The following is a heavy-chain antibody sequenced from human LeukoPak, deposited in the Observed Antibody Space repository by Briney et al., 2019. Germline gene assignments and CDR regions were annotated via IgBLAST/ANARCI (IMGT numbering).Heavy chain of an antibody. CDR2: IIPIFGTA. Sequence: GASVKVSCKASGGTFSSYAISWVRQAPGQGLEWMGGIIPIFGTANYAQKFQGRATITTDESTSTAYMELSSLRSEDTAVYYCAREGGDYAGWFDPWGQGTLVTVSS. CDR1: GGTFSSYA. V-gene: IGHV1-69*05. D-gene: IGHD4-17*01. CDR3: AREGGDYAGWFDP. J-gene: IGHJ5*02.